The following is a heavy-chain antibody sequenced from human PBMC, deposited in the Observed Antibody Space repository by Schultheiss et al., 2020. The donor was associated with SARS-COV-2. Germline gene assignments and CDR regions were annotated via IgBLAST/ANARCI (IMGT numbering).Heavy chain of an antibody. CDR3: ASGVRVATPIGYYYYGMDV. D-gene: IGHD5-12*01. CDR1: GGSISSYY. V-gene: IGHV4-34*01. J-gene: IGHJ6*02. CDR2: INHSGST. Sequence: SQTLSLTCTVSGGSISSYYWSWIRQPPGKGLEWIGEINHSGSTNYNPSLKSRVTISVDTSKNQFSLKLSSMTAADTAVYYCASGVRVATPIGYYYYGMDVWGQGTTVTVSS.